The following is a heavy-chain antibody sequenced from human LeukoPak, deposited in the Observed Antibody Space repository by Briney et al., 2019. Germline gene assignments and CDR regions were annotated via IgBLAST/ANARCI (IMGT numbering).Heavy chain of an antibody. CDR1: GFTISTNY. CDR2: IYSGGST. D-gene: IGHD1-7*01. J-gene: IGHJ6*03. CDR3: AVSFYYYYMDV. Sequence: TGGSLRLSCAASGFTISTNYMSWVRQAPGKGLEWVSVIYSGGSTYYADSVKGRFTISRDNSKNTLYLQMNSLRAEDTAVYYCAVSFYYYYMDVWGKGTTVTVSS. V-gene: IGHV3-53*01.